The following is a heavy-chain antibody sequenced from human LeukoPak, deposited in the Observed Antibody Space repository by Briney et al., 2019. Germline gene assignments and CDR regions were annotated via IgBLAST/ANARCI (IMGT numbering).Heavy chain of an antibody. Sequence: ASVKVSCKASGYTFTGYYMHWVRQAPGQGLEWMGWINPNSGGTNYARKFQGRVTMTRDTSISTAYMELSRLRSDDTAVYYCARDLDKNDYDSSDWFDPWGQGTLVTVSS. CDR3: ARDLDKNDYDSSDWFDP. J-gene: IGHJ5*02. CDR2: INPNSGGT. CDR1: GYTFTGYY. D-gene: IGHD3-22*01. V-gene: IGHV1-2*02.